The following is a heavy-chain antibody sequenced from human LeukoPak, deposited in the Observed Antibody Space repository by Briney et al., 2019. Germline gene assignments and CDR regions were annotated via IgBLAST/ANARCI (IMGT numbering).Heavy chain of an antibody. Sequence: GGSLRLSCIASGFTFSTYAMSWARRAPGKGLEWVSVIYSGGSTYYADSVKGRFTISRDNSKNTLYLQMNSLRAEDTAVYYCASTTVTYQGLGAFDIWGQGTMVTVSS. CDR2: IYSGGST. CDR1: GFTFSTYA. J-gene: IGHJ3*02. CDR3: ASTTVTYQGLGAFDI. V-gene: IGHV3-53*01. D-gene: IGHD4-17*01.